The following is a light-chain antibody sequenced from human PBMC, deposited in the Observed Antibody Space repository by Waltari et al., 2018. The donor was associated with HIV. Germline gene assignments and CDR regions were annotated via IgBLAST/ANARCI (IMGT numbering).Light chain of an antibody. V-gene: IGKV4-1*01. CDR2: WAS. CDR1: QSVLFSSQNKNY. Sequence: DIVMTQSPDSLAVSLGERATINCKSSQSVLFSSQNKNYLAGYQQKPGQPPKLRISWASARESGVPDRFSGGGSGTDFTLTISSLQAEDVAVYFCQQYFISPPTFGRGTKLEI. CDR3: QQYFISPPT. J-gene: IGKJ2*01.